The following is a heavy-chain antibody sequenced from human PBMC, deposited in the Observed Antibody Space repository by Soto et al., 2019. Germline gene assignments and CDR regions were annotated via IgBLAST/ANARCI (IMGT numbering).Heavy chain of an antibody. CDR3: SLSDRYFGMDV. CDR1: GFTFSSYA. CDR2: TSTSGGST. Sequence: EVQLLESGGGLVQPGGSLRLSCAASGFTFSSYAMSWVRQAPGKGLEWVSSTSTSGGSTYYADSVKGRFTISRDNSNNPRYLQMNSLRAADTAVYYCSLSDRYFGMDVWGLGTTVTVSS. J-gene: IGHJ6*02. V-gene: IGHV3-23*01.